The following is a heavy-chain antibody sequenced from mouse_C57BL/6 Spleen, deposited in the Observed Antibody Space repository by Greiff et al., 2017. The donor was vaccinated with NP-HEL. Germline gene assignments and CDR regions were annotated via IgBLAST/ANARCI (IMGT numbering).Heavy chain of an antibody. D-gene: IGHD1-1*01. CDR3: ASYYGSSYDWYFDV. J-gene: IGHJ1*03. V-gene: IGHV5-17*01. CDR2: ISSGSSTI. Sequence: EVKVVESGGGLVKPGGSLKLSCAASGFTFSDYGMHWVRQAPEKGLEWVAYISSGSSTIYYADTVKGRFTISRDNAKNTLFLQMTSLRSEDTAMYYCASYYGSSYDWYFDVWGTGTTVTVSS. CDR1: GFTFSDYG.